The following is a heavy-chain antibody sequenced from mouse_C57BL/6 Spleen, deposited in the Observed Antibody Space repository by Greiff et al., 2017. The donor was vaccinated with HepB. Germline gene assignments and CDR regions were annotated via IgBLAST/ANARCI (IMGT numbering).Heavy chain of an antibody. V-gene: IGHV1-15*01. J-gene: IGHJ2*01. CDR2: IDPETGGT. CDR1: GYTFTDYE. CDR3: TRSAGLYYFDY. D-gene: IGHD2-2*01. Sequence: QVQLKESGAELVRPGASVTLSCKASGYTFTDYEMHWVKQTPVHGLEWIGAIDPETGGTAYNQKFKGKAILTADKSSSTAYMELRSLTSEDSAVYYCTRSAGLYYFDYWGQGTTLTVSS.